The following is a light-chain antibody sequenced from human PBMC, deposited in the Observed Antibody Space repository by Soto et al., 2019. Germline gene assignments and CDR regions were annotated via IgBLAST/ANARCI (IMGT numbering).Light chain of an antibody. CDR1: QSVVSNY. V-gene: IGKV3-20*01. CDR3: QQYGTSPNT. Sequence: EIVLTQSPGTLSLSPGERATLSCRASQSVVSNYLAWYQQTPGQAPRLLIYGASSRATDIPDRFSVGGSGTDFTLSISRLEPEDFAMYYCQQYGTSPNTFGQGTKVEIK. J-gene: IGKJ1*01. CDR2: GAS.